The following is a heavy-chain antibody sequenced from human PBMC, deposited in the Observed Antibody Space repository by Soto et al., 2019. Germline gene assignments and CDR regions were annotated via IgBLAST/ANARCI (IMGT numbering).Heavy chain of an antibody. D-gene: IGHD2-15*01. CDR1: GFTFSSYS. CDR3: ASDGGYCSGGSCHGGLFDY. CDR2: ISSSSSTI. V-gene: IGHV3-48*01. J-gene: IGHJ4*02. Sequence: GGSLRLSCAASGFTFSSYSMNWVRQAPGKGLEWVSYISSSSSTIYYADSVKGRFTISRDNAKNSLYLQMNSLRAEDTAVYYCASDGGYCSGGSCHGGLFDYWGQGTLVTVSS.